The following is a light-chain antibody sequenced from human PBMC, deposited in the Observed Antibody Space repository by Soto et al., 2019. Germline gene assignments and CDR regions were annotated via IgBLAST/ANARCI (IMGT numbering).Light chain of an antibody. CDR1: TNDFGTYKY. V-gene: IGLV2-11*01. CDR2: DVT. CDR3: CSYAGTYHFV. Sequence: QSVLTQPRSVSGSPGQSVTISCTATTNDFGTYKYVSWYQQHPDKAPKLMIYDVTKRPSGVPDRFSASKSDNTASLTISGLQPDDEAHYYCCSYAGTYHFVFGTGTKGTVL. J-gene: IGLJ1*01.